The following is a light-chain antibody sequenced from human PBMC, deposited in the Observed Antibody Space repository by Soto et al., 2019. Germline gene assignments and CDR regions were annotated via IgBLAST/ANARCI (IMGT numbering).Light chain of an antibody. Sequence: DIVMSQTPLSLSVTPGQPASISCRSSQSLLSSGGETYLFWYLQMPGQSPQLLIYEVSNRISAVPDRFSGSGSWTDFTLKISRVEAEDAGGYYCMQSTQLPLTFGQGTRLEVK. J-gene: IGKJ5*01. V-gene: IGKV2D-29*02. CDR3: MQSTQLPLT. CDR2: EVS. CDR1: QSLLSSGGETY.